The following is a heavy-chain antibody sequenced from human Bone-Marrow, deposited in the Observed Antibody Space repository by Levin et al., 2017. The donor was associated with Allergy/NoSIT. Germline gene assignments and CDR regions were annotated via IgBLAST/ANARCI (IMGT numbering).Heavy chain of an antibody. CDR3: ARGKSNSGSRYTFPGEY. J-gene: IGHJ4*02. CDR2: INPPGGTT. CDR1: GYTFTRYY. V-gene: IGHV1-46*03. D-gene: IGHD6-13*01. Sequence: GESLKISCKTYGYTFTRYYIHWVRQAPGQGLEWMGIINPPGGTTTYAQKFQGRVTMTRDTSTNTVFMQLSSLRSEDTATYYCARGKSNSGSRYTFPGEYWGQGTLVSVSS.